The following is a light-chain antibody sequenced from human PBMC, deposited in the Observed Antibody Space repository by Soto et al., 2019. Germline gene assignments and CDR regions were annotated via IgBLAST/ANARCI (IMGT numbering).Light chain of an antibody. V-gene: IGKV1-33*01. CDR2: DAS. CDR1: QDISNY. J-gene: IGKJ4*01. CDR3: QQSSNWLT. Sequence: DIHMTQSPSSLSASVVGRVTITCQASQDISNYLNWYQQKPGKAPKLLIYDASNLETGVPSRFSGSGSGTDFTLTISSLETEDFAVYYCQQSSNWLTFGGGTKVDIK.